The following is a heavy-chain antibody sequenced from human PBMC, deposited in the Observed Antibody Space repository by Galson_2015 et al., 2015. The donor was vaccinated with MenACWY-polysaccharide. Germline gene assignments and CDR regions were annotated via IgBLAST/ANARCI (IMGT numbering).Heavy chain of an antibody. D-gene: IGHD5-18*01. CDR1: GYTFTSYE. J-gene: IGHJ4*02. CDR3: ARAGYKASDY. V-gene: IGHV1-8*01. Sequence: SVKVSCKASGYTFTSYEINWVRQAPGQGLEWMGWMNPISGNIGYAQKFLGKFTMTRDTSIGTAYMELNDLRPEHTAVYYCARAGYKASDYWGQGTLVTVSS. CDR2: MNPISGNI.